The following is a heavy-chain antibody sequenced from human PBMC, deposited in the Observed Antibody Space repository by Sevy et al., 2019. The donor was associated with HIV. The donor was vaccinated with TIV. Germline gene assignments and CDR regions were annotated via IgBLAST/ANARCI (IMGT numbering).Heavy chain of an antibody. CDR3: ARFAVYYDPTLCDY. J-gene: IGHJ4*02. CDR2: IYYSGST. CDR1: GGSISSGDYY. V-gene: IGHV4-30-4*01. D-gene: IGHD3-3*01. Sequence: SETLSLTCTVSGGSISSGDYYWSWIRQPPGKGLEWIGYIYYSGSTYYNPSLKSRVTISVDTSKNQFSLKLNSVTAADTAVYYCARFAVYYDPTLCDYWGQGTLVTVSS.